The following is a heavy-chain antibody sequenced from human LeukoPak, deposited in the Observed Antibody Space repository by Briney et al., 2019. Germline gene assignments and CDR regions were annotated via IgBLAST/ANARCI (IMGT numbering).Heavy chain of an antibody. J-gene: IGHJ6*02. CDR2: IGTAGDT. Sequence: PGGSLRLSCAASGFTFSSYDMHWVRQATGKGLEWVSAIGTAGDTYYPGSVKGRFTISRENAKNSLYLQMNSLRAGDTAVYYCARANDYGDFIYGMDVWGQGTTVTVSS. D-gene: IGHD4-17*01. CDR3: ARANDYGDFIYGMDV. V-gene: IGHV3-13*01. CDR1: GFTFSSYD.